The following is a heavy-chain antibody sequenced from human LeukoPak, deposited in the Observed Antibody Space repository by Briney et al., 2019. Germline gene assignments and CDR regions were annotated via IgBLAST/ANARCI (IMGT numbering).Heavy chain of an antibody. Sequence: SETLSLTCTISGGSINSSSYYWGWIRQPPGKGLEWIGSMYYSGSTYYNPSLKSRVTISVDSSKNQFSLRLSSVTAADTAVYYCARVGTRRSSSSVDYWGQGALATVSS. J-gene: IGHJ4*02. V-gene: IGHV4-39*07. D-gene: IGHD6-6*01. CDR2: MYYSGST. CDR1: GGSINSSSYY. CDR3: ARVGTRRSSSSVDY.